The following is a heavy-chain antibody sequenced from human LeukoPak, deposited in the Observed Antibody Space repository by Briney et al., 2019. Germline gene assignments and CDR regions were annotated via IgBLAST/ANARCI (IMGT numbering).Heavy chain of an antibody. CDR3: ARENYYDSSGYYRYFQH. V-gene: IGHV3-33*01. J-gene: IGHJ1*01. CDR2: IWYDGSNK. Sequence: PGGSLRLSCAASGFTFSSYGMHWVRQAPGKGLEWVAVIWYDGSNKYYTDSVKGRFTISRDNSKNTLYLQMNSLRAEDTAVYYCARENYYDSSGYYRYFQHWGQGTLVTVSS. D-gene: IGHD3-22*01. CDR1: GFTFSSYG.